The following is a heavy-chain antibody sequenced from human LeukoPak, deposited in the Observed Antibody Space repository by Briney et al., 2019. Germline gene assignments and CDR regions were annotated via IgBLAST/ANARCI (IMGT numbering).Heavy chain of an antibody. CDR1: GFTFSSYG. V-gene: IGHV3-30*18. Sequence: PGRSLRLSCAASGFTFSSYGMHWVRQAPGKGLEWVAVISYDGSNKYYADSVRGRFTISRDNSKNTLYLQMNSLRAEDTAVYYCAKDRAVLSSSSCPLDYWGQGTLVTVSS. CDR3: AKDRAVLSSSSCPLDY. D-gene: IGHD6-13*01. CDR2: ISYDGSNK. J-gene: IGHJ4*02.